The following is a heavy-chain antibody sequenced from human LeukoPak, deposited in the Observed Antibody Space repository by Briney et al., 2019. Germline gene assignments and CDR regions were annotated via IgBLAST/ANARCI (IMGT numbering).Heavy chain of an antibody. V-gene: IGHV4-59*12. CDR2: SYHRGST. J-gene: IGHJ3*02. CDR1: GGSISNFY. CDR3: ARGPITLAGQAPNDAFDI. D-gene: IGHD6-19*01. Sequence: SETLSLTCTVSGGSISNFYWGWIRQPPGKGLEWIGWSYHRGSTSYNPSLRSRVAVSVDTSKNQFSLKLSSVTAADTAVYYCARGPITLAGQAPNDAFDIWGQGTMVTVSS.